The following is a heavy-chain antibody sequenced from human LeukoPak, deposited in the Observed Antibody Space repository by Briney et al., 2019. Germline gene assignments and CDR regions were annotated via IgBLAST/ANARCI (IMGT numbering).Heavy chain of an antibody. Sequence: ASVKVSCKTSGYTFSTYGISWVRQAPGQGLEWMGWISAYNGNTNYAQKLQGRVTLTTDTSTNTAYMELRSLRSDDTAVYYCARDIAITNFDYWGQGTLVTVSS. V-gene: IGHV1-18*01. J-gene: IGHJ4*02. CDR1: GYTFSTYG. CDR3: ARDIAITNFDY. CDR2: ISAYNGNT. D-gene: IGHD1-20*01.